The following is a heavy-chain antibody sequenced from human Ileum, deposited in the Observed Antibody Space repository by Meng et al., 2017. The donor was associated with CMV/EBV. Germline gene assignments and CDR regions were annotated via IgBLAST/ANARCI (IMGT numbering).Heavy chain of an antibody. V-gene: IGHV4-39*07. CDR1: GHPTTSGRHS. CDR3: ARDLTNKWFYY. Sequence: GTGLVSPTHPYPRTCTASGHPTTSGRHSVAWFPSPPGKGLEWIGSMYFIGIADHHPSLKSRVTIPLHATQKHFSLRLTSVTAADSAVYFCARDLTNKWFYYWGQGTLFTVSS. CDR2: MYFIGIA. J-gene: IGHJ4*02. D-gene: IGHD1-26*01.